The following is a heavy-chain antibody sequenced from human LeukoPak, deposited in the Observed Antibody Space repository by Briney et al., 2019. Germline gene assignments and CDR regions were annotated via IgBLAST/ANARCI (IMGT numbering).Heavy chain of an antibody. V-gene: IGHV1-2*02. CDR1: GYIFTGYY. D-gene: IGHD5-18*01. CDR2: INPNSGGT. CDR3: AREGSYGYEVDY. Sequence: ASVKVSCKASGYIFTGYYMHWVRQAPGQGLEWMGWINPNSGGTNYAQKFQGRVTMTRDTSISTAYMELSRLRSDDTAVYYCAREGSYGYEVDYWGQGTLVTVSS. J-gene: IGHJ4*02.